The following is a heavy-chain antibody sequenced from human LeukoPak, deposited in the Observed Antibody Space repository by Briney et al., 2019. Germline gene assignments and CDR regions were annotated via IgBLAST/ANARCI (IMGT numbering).Heavy chain of an antibody. CDR1: GFTVNNNY. Sequence: GGSLRLSCAASGFTVNNNYMSWVRQAPGKGLEWGSVVYSGGTTYYADSVKGRFTISRDNSKTTLYLQMNSLRAEDTAVYYCARSTCSGGTCHGEGFDYWGQGTLVTVSS. CDR2: VYSGGTT. CDR3: ARSTCSGGTCHGEGFDY. V-gene: IGHV3-66*02. J-gene: IGHJ4*02. D-gene: IGHD2-15*01.